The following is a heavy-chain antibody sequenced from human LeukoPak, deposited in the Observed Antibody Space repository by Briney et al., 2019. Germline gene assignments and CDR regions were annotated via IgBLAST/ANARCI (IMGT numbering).Heavy chain of an antibody. Sequence: PGRSLRLSCAASGVTISSYWMSWVRQAPGKGLEWVANIKQDGSEKYYVDSVKGRFTISRDNAKNSLYLQMNSLRAEDTALYYCAKDIQDGDWGRNDYYYYMDVWGKGTTVTISS. J-gene: IGHJ6*03. D-gene: IGHD4-17*01. CDR2: IKQDGSEK. V-gene: IGHV3-7*03. CDR1: GVTISSYW. CDR3: AKDIQDGDWGRNDYYYYMDV.